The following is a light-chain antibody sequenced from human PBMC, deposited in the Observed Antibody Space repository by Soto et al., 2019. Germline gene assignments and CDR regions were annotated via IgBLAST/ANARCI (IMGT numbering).Light chain of an antibody. V-gene: IGKV3-15*01. Sequence: ERVMTQSPATLSVPPGERATLSCRASQSISSNLAWYQQKPGQPPRLLFYGASTRATGIPARFSGSGSGTEFTLTISSLQSEDVAVYFCQQYFSSPWTFGQGTKVEIK. J-gene: IGKJ1*01. CDR1: QSISSN. CDR2: GAS. CDR3: QQYFSSPWT.